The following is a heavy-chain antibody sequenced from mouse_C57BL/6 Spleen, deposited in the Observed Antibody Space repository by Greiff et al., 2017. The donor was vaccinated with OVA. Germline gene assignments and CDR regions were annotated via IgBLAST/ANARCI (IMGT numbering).Heavy chain of an antibody. CDR3: ARDGYDY. CDR2: IYPGDGDT. Sequence: VQLQQSGPELVKPGASVKISCKASGYAFSSSWMNWVKQRPGRGLEWIGRIYPGDGDTNYNGKFKGKATLTADKSSSTAYMQLSSLASEDSAVYFCARDGYDYWGQGTTLTVSS. CDR1: GYAFSSSW. V-gene: IGHV1-82*01. J-gene: IGHJ2*01. D-gene: IGHD2-3*01.